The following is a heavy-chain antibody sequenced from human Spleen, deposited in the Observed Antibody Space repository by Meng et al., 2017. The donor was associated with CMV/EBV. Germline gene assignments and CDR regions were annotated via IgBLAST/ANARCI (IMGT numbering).Heavy chain of an antibody. CDR3: ARGGLTNFGRPYDP. V-gene: IGHV1-69*10. CDR2: IIPIRRIA. J-gene: IGHJ5*02. CDR1: GGTFRSYA. D-gene: IGHD3-3*01. Sequence: SGGTFRSYAISWGREEPGQGREWMGGIIPIRRIANYEQKFEGRVTITADKSTTTAYMELSSLRSEDTAVYYCARGGLTNFGRPYDPWGQGTPVTVSS.